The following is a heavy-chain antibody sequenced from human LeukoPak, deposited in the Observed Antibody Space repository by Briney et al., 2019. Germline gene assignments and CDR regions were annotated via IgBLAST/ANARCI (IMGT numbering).Heavy chain of an antibody. CDR3: ARVYDSGSQAYFYYMDV. J-gene: IGHJ6*03. D-gene: IGHD3-10*01. CDR2: IYYSGST. V-gene: IGHV4-39*07. CDR1: GGSISSSSYY. Sequence: SETLSLTCTVSGGSISSSSYYWGWIRQPPGKGLEWIGSIYYSGSTYYNPSLKSRVTISVDTSKNQFSLKLSSVTAADTAVYYCARVYDSGSQAYFYYMDVWGKGTTVTISS.